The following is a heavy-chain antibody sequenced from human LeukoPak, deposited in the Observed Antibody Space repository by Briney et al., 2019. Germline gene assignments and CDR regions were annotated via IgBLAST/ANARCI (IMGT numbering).Heavy chain of an antibody. V-gene: IGHV3-23*01. CDR3: ANEKRIAAAGTVGFDY. D-gene: IGHD6-13*01. J-gene: IGHJ4*02. CDR1: GFTFTNAW. Sequence: PGGSLRLSCAASGFTFTNAWMSWVRQAPGKGLEWVSAISGSGGNTYYADSVKGRFTISRDNSKNTLYLQMNSLRAEDTAIYYCANEKRIAAAGTVGFDYWGQGTLVTVSS. CDR2: ISGSGGNT.